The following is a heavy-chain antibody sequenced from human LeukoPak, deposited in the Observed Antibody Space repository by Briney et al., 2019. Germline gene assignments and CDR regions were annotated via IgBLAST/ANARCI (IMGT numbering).Heavy chain of an antibody. CDR3: ARGYGADV. Sequence: GGSLRLSCAASGFNFRTNWMHWVRQAPGKGLVLVSRINSDGSNRTYADSVKGRFTVSRDNAMNRLYLQMHSLRAEHTVLYVCARGYGADVWGKGTMVTVLS. CDR1: GFNFRTNW. J-gene: IGHJ6*04. V-gene: IGHV3-74*01. CDR2: INSDGSNR.